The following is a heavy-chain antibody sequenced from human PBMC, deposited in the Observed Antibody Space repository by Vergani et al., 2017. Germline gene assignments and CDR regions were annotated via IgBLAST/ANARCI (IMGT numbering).Heavy chain of an antibody. CDR3: AKDPLYYYDRSLAPAYFDY. Sequence: EVQLLESGGGLVQPGGSLRLSCAASGFTFSSYAMSWVRQAPGKGLEWVSAISGSGGSTYYADSVKGRFTISRDNSKNTLYLQMNSLRAEDTAVYYCAKDPLYYYDRSLAPAYFDYWGQGTLVTVSS. CDR1: GFTFSSYA. J-gene: IGHJ4*02. D-gene: IGHD3-22*01. V-gene: IGHV3-23*01. CDR2: ISGSGGST.